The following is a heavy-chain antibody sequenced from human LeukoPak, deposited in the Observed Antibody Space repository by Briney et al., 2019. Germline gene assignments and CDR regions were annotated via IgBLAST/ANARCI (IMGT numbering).Heavy chain of an antibody. CDR2: IRSKANSYAT. J-gene: IGHJ4*02. CDR3: TSRTMTEEDY. V-gene: IGHV3-73*01. D-gene: IGHD3-22*01. CDR1: GYTFSGSA. Sequence: PGGSLRLSCAASGYTFSGSAMHWVRQASGKGLEWVGRIRSKANSYATAYAASVKGRFTISRDDSKNTAYLQMNSLKTEDTAVYYCTSRTMTEEDYWGQGTLVTVSS.